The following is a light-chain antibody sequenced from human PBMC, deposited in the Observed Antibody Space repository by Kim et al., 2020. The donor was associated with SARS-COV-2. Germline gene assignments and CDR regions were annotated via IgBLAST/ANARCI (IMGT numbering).Light chain of an antibody. CDR1: QSVISHS. J-gene: IGKJ5*01. Sequence: SPGERATLSCRASQSVISHSLAWYQQKPGQAPRLLTSTTSARATGIPDRLRGSGSGTDFTLNISKLEPEDFATYYCLQHNTYPITFGQGTRLEIK. V-gene: IGKV3D-20*02. CDR2: TTS. CDR3: LQHNTYPIT.